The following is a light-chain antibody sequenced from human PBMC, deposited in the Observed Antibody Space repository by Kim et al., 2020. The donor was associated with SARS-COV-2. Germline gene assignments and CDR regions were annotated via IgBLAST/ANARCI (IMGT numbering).Light chain of an antibody. Sequence: QLVLTQSPSASASLGASVKLTCTLSSGHTSYAIAWHQQQPEKGPRYLMKVNSDGSHTKGDGIPDRFSGSSSGAERYITISSLQSEDEADYYCQTWGTGILVFGGGTQLTVL. CDR2: VNSDGSH. J-gene: IGLJ2*01. V-gene: IGLV4-69*01. CDR1: SGHTSYA. CDR3: QTWGTGILV.